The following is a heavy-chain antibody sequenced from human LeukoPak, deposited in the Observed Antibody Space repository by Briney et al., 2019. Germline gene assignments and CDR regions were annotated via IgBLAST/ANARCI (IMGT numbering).Heavy chain of an antibody. V-gene: IGHV3-21*01. CDR2: ISSSSSYI. CDR1: GFXFSSYS. CDR3: AREPLTIVATRELDL. Sequence: PGGSLRLSCAASGFXFSSYSMNWVRQAPGKGLEWVSSISSSSSYIYYADSVKGRFTISRDNARNSLYLQMNSLRAEDTAVYYCAREPLTIVATRELDLWGRGTLVTVSS. J-gene: IGHJ2*01. D-gene: IGHD5-12*01.